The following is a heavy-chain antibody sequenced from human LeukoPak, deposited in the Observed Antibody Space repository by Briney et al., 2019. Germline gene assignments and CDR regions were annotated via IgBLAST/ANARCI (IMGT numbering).Heavy chain of an antibody. J-gene: IGHJ4*02. CDR1: GGSISSSSYY. D-gene: IGHD1-14*01. CDR2: IYYSGST. V-gene: IGHV4-39*01. Sequence: SETLSLTRTVSGGSISSSSYYWGWIRQPPGKGLEWIGSIYYSGSTNYNPSLKSRVTISIDMSKNQFSLKLSSVTAADTAVYHCARHYNLAFDYWGQGTLVTVSS. CDR3: ARHYNLAFDY.